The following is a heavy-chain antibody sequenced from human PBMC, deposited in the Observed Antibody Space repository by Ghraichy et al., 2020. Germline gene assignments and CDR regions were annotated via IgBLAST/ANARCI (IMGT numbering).Heavy chain of an antibody. V-gene: IGHV6-1*01. CDR2: TYYRSKWYS. Sequence: SQTLSLTCAISGDSVSSNSVAWNWIRQSPSRGLEWLGRTYYRSKWYSDYAVSVKSRITISPDTSKNQFSLQLNSVTPEDTAVYFCARALHSSGSCDIWGQGTMVTVSS. CDR3: ARALHSSGSCDI. J-gene: IGHJ3*02. D-gene: IGHD1-26*01. CDR1: GDSVSSNSVA.